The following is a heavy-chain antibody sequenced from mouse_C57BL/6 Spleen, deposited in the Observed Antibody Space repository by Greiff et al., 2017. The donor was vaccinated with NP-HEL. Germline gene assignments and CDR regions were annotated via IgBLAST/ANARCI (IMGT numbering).Heavy chain of an antibody. CDR2: IDPETGGT. J-gene: IGHJ3*01. D-gene: IGHD2-3*01. Sequence: QVQLQQPGAELVRPGASVTLSCKASGYTFTDYEMHWVKQTPVHGLEWIGAIDPETGGTAHNQKFKGKAILTADKSSSAAYMELRSLTSEDSAVYYCTRCLYDGYYVGFAYWGQGTLVTVSA. V-gene: IGHV1-15*01. CDR3: TRCLYDGYYVGFAY. CDR1: GYTFTDYE.